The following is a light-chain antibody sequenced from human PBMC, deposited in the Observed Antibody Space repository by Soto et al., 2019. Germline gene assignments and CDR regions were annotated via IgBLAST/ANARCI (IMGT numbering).Light chain of an antibody. CDR2: EVN. CDR1: SSDIGGYNY. CDR3: SSDTSSATLV. J-gene: IGLJ3*02. Sequence: QSALTQPASVSGSPGQSITISCTGTSSDIGGYNYVSWYQHHPGKAPKLMIYEVNNRPSGVSNRFSGSKSGNTASLTISGLQAEDEADYYCSSDTSSATLVFGGGTKLTVL. V-gene: IGLV2-14*01.